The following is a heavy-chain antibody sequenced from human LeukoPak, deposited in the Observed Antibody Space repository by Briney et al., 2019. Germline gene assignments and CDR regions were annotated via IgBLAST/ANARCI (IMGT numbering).Heavy chain of an antibody. CDR1: GGSISSGGYS. J-gene: IGHJ3*02. V-gene: IGHV4-30-2*01. D-gene: IGHD5-18*01. CDR3: ARAVDSYGPNAFDI. Sequence: PSETLSLTCAVSGGSISSGGYSWSWIRQPPGKGLEWIGYIYHSGSTYYNPSLKSRVTISVDRSKNQFSLKLSSVTAADTAVYYRARAVDSYGPNAFDIWGQGTMVTVSS. CDR2: IYHSGST.